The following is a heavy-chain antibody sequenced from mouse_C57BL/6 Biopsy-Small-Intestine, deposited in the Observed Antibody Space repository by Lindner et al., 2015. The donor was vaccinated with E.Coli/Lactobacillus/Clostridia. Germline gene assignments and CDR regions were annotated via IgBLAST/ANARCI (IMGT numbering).Heavy chain of an antibody. Sequence: VQLQESGAELMKPGASVKFSCKTTGYPFTAYWIEWVKQRPGHGLEWIGEIFPGSGSANYDEKFKDKATFSADASSSTAYMQLSSLTTEDSAIYYCARTGYYSNYGLFDVWGTGTTVTVSS. D-gene: IGHD2-5*01. CDR2: IFPGSGSA. CDR1: GYPFTAYW. J-gene: IGHJ1*03. V-gene: IGHV1-9*01. CDR3: ARTGYYSNYGLFDV.